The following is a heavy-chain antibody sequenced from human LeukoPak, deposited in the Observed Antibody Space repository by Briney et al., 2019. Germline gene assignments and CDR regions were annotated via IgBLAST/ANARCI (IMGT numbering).Heavy chain of an antibody. J-gene: IGHJ6*03. CDR1: GGSITGYY. CDR2: LHFSGST. D-gene: IGHD5/OR15-5a*01. Sequence: SETLSLTCTVTGGSITGYYWTWIRQPPGKRLEWIGYLHFSGSTNYNPSLKSRVTISVDTSKNQFSLRLTSVTAADTAVYYCARVVRLSSNYYMDVWGKGTTVTVSS. CDR3: ARVVRLSSNYYMDV. V-gene: IGHV4-59*01.